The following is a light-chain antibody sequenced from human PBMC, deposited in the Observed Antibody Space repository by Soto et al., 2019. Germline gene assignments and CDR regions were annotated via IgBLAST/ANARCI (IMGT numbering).Light chain of an antibody. CDR3: SSYTSSSTLYV. J-gene: IGLJ1*01. CDR2: DVS. Sequence: QSVLTQPASVSASPGPSITISCTGTSSDVGGYNYVSWYQQHPGKAPKLMIYDVSNRPSGVSNRFSGSKSGNTASLTISGLQAEDGADYYCSSYTSSSTLYVFGTGTEVTV. CDR1: SSDVGGYNY. V-gene: IGLV2-14*01.